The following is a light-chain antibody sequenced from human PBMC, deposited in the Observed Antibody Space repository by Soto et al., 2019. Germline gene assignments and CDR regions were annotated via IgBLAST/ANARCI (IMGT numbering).Light chain of an antibody. CDR1: QTINSD. Sequence: DIQMTQSPSSLSASVGDGVTISCRASQTINSDLNWYQQKPGKAPKLLIYAASSLQSVAPSRFSGSGSGTDFTLTISSLQPEDFATYYCQQTYSSPYTFGQGTKLEIK. J-gene: IGKJ2*01. CDR2: AAS. CDR3: QQTYSSPYT. V-gene: IGKV1-39*01.